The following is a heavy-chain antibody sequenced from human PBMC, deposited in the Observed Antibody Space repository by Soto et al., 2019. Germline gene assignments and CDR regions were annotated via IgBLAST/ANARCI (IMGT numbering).Heavy chain of an antibody. V-gene: IGHV3-30-3*01. J-gene: IGHJ4*02. Sequence: QVQLVESGGGVVQPGRSLRLSCAASGFTFSSYAMHWVRQAPGKGLEWVAVISYDGSNKYYADSVKGRFTISRDNSKNTLYLQMNSLRAEDRAVYSCASQWLVLDYWGQGTLVTVSS. CDR3: ASQWLVLDY. CDR2: ISYDGSNK. CDR1: GFTFSSYA. D-gene: IGHD6-19*01.